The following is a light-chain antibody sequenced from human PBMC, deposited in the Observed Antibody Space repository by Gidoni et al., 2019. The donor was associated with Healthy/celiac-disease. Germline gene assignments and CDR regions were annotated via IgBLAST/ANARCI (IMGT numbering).Light chain of an antibody. Sequence: DIQMTQSPSSLSASVGYRVTITCQSSQDISNYLNWYQQKPGKAPKLLIYDASNLETGVPSRFSGSGSGTDFTFTISSLQPEDIATYYCQQYDNLPLTVGGXTKVEIK. J-gene: IGKJ4*01. CDR3: QQYDNLPLT. CDR2: DAS. V-gene: IGKV1-33*01. CDR1: QDISNY.